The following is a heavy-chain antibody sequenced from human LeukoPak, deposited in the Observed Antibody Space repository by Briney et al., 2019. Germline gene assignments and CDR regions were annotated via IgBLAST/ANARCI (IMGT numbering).Heavy chain of an antibody. CDR3: ARDLGIAAAATDY. Sequence: LAGGSLRLSCAASGFTFDDYGMSWVRQAPGKGLEWVSGINWNGGSTGYADSVKGRFTISRDNAKNPLYLQMNSLRAEDTALYYCARDLGIAAAATDYWGQGTLVTVSS. CDR2: INWNGGST. J-gene: IGHJ4*02. V-gene: IGHV3-20*04. D-gene: IGHD6-13*01. CDR1: GFTFDDYG.